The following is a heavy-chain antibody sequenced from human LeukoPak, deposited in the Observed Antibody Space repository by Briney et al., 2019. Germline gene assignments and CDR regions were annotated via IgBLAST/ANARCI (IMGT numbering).Heavy chain of an antibody. D-gene: IGHD5-24*01. CDR3: ARVRDGYNYYYYYYGMDV. Sequence: PSETLSLTCTVSGGSISSYYWSWIRRPPGKGLEWIGYIYYSGSTNYNPSLKSRVTISVDTSKNQFSLKLSSVTAADTAVYYCARVRDGYNYYYYYYGMDVWGQGTTVTVSS. CDR2: IYYSGST. V-gene: IGHV4-59*01. J-gene: IGHJ6*02. CDR1: GGSISSYY.